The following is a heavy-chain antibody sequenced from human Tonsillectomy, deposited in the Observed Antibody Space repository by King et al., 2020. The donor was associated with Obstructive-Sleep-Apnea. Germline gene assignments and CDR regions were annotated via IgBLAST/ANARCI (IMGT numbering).Heavy chain of an antibody. CDR1: GFTFDDYA. D-gene: IGHD3-10*01. CDR3: AKDLAYYYGSGRRRISNMYFDL. Sequence: VQLVESGGGLVQPGRSLRLSCAASGFTFDDYAMHWVRQAPGKGLEWVSGISWNSGSIDYADSVKGRFTISRDNAKNSLYLQMNSLRAEDTAWYYCAKDLAYYYGSGRRRISNMYFDLWGRGTLVTVSS. V-gene: IGHV3-9*01. J-gene: IGHJ2*01. CDR2: ISWNSGSI.